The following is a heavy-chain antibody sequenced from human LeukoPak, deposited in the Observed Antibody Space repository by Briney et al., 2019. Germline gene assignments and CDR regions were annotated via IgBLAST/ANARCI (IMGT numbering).Heavy chain of an antibody. J-gene: IGHJ5*02. CDR1: GYTFTGYY. D-gene: IGHD6-19*01. Sequence: ASVKVSCKASGYTFTGYYMHWVRQAPGQGLEWMGWINPNSGGTSYAQKFQGRVTMTRDTSISTAYMELSRLRSDDTAVYYCARDLGSSGWSQLYNWFDPWGQGTLVTVSS. CDR3: ARDLGSSGWSQLYNWFDP. CDR2: INPNSGGT. V-gene: IGHV1-2*02.